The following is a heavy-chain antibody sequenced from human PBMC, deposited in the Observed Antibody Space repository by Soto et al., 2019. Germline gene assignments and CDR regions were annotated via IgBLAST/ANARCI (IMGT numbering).Heavy chain of an antibody. CDR3: ARDKFLNNALDY. V-gene: IGHV1-18*01. Sequence: ASVKVSSKAPVYTFTSYGISWVRQAPGQGLEWMGWISAYNGNTNYAQKLQGRVAMTTDTSTSTAYMELRRLRSDDTAVYYCARDKFLNNALDYWGQGTLVTVSS. D-gene: IGHD1-1*01. J-gene: IGHJ4*02. CDR2: ISAYNGNT. CDR1: VYTFTSYG.